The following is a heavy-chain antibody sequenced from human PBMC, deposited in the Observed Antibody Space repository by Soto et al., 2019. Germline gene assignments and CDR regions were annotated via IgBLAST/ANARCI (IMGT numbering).Heavy chain of an antibody. Sequence: QVQLVQSGAEVKKPGASVKVSCQASGYTFSNYGFSWVRQAPGQGLEWMGWISGYNGNTNYAERLQGRVTMTTDTSTSTAYMELKSLRDDDTAGYYCAREGQLGYWGQGTPVTVSS. CDR3: AREGQLGY. V-gene: IGHV1-18*01. CDR2: ISGYNGNT. J-gene: IGHJ4*02. CDR1: GYTFSNYG. D-gene: IGHD6-6*01.